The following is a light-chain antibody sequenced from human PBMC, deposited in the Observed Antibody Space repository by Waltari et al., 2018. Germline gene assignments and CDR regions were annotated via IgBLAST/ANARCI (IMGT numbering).Light chain of an antibody. CDR1: QRISNY. J-gene: IGKJ4*01. V-gene: IGKV1-39*01. CDR3: QQGYSSPLT. CDR2: LAS. Sequence: DIQMTQSPSSLSASVGDRVTITCRASQRISNYVNWYQQKAGKAPNLLIYLASTLQSEVPSRFSGSGSGTDFTLTINSLQPEDFATYFCQQGYSSPLTFGGGTQVEIK.